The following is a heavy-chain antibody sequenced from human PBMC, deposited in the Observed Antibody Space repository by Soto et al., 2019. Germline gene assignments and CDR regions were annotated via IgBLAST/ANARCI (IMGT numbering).Heavy chain of an antibody. Sequence: QVQLVQSGAEVKKPGASVKVSCKASGFTFTSYDINWVRQAPGQGLEWVGWMTPNSGDTGYAQTYQGRVTLTRDTTRSTDYMELSRLTSEDTAVYYCARNLYNTGSFDHWGQGTLVTVSS. CDR2: MTPNSGDT. CDR1: GFTFTSYD. V-gene: IGHV1-8*02. D-gene: IGHD1-20*01. CDR3: ARNLYNTGSFDH. J-gene: IGHJ4*02.